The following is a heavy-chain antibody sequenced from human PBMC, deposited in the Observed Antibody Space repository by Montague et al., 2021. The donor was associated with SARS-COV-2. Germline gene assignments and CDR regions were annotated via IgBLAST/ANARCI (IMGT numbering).Heavy chain of an antibody. CDR3: ARAQNICFIANCVNYFDL. V-gene: IGHV4-34*01. CDR1: GGSFSGYY. J-gene: IGHJ4*02. CDR2: INHSGST. Sequence: SETLSLTCAVYGGSFSGYYWSWIRQPPGKGLEWIGEINHSGSTKYNPSLKTRVTLSLDTPKNHFSLRLNSVTAADTAVYYCARAQNICFIANCVNYFDLWGLGALVSVSS. D-gene: IGHD1-1*01.